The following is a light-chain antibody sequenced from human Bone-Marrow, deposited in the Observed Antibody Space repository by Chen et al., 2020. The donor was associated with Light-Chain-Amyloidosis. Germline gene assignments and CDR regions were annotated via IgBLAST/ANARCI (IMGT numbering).Light chain of an antibody. CDR2: GSS. CDR1: QRVTFTD. Sequence: EIVLTQSPGTLSLSLGERATRSCRASQRVTFTDLAWYQKKPGQAPRLLIYGSSSRATGIPDRFTGSGYGTDFTLAINRLVPEDFAMYYCQRYGTSPLTFGGGTKVEIK. J-gene: IGKJ4*01. V-gene: IGKV3-20*01. CDR3: QRYGTSPLT.